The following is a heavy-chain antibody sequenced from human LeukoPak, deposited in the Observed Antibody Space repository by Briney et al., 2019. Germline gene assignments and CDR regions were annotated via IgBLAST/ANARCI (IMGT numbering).Heavy chain of an antibody. CDR3: ATFVGEPHALDI. J-gene: IGHJ3*02. CDR1: GGSISSYY. Sequence: SETLSLTCTVSGGSISSYYWTWIRQPPGKGLEWIGYIYYSGSTNYNPSLKSRVTISLDTSKNQFSLRLSSVTAADTAVYYCATFVGEPHALDIWGQGTMVTVSS. V-gene: IGHV4-59*01. CDR2: IYYSGST. D-gene: IGHD1-26*01.